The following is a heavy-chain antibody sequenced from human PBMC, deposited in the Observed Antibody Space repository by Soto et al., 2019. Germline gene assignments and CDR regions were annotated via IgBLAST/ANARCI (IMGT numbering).Heavy chain of an antibody. D-gene: IGHD1-1*01. CDR3: VRDKRTISGIFPGY. V-gene: IGHV3-53*01. CDR2: VCTGGAT. Sequence: GGSLRLSCVGSGFDVTTNCMRWVRQAPGKGLECVSIVCTGGATHYADSVKGRFTISRDRSKNTVHLQMNNVRAEDTAVYYCVRDKRTISGIFPGYWGQGTQVTVS. CDR1: GFDVTTNC. J-gene: IGHJ4*02.